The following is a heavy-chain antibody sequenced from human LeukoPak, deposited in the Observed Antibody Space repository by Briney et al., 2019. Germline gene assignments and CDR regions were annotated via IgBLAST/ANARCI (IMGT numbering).Heavy chain of an antibody. J-gene: IGHJ4*02. CDR3: ARDIMVRQQTMGY. CDR1: GYTFTSYG. V-gene: IGHV1-18*01. CDR2: ISAYNGNT. Sequence: ASVKVSCKASGYTFTSYGISWVRQAPGQGLEWMGWISAYNGNTNYAQKLQGRVTMTTDTSTRPAYMELRSLRSDDAAVYYCARDIMVRQQTMGYWGQGTLVTVSS. D-gene: IGHD4/OR15-4a*01.